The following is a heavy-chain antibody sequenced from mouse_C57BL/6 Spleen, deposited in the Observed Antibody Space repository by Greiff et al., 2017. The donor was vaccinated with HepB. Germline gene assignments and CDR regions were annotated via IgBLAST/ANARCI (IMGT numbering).Heavy chain of an antibody. V-gene: IGHV1-26*01. CDR2: INPNNGGT. J-gene: IGHJ2*01. Sequence: EVQLQQSGPELVKPGASVKISCKASGYTFTDYYMNWVKQSHGKSLEWIGDINPNNGGTSYNQKFKGKATLTVDKSSSTAYMELRSLTSEDSAVYYCARSGSTVYYFDYWGQGTTLTVSS. D-gene: IGHD5-1*01. CDR1: GYTFTDYY. CDR3: ARSGSTVYYFDY.